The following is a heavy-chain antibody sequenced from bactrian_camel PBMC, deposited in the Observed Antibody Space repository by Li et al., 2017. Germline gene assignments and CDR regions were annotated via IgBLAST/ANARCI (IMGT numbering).Heavy chain of an antibody. D-gene: IGHD2*01. V-gene: IGHV3S1*01. Sequence: HVQLVESGGGSVKAGGSLRLACAATGYTHSGYSLGWFRRAPGGKEREGVAVIDSVGSIMYAESVKGRFTISRDNDKKTLYLQLSSLKTEDTAMYYCATEGSWLPPSDWGQGTQVTVS. CDR3: ATEGSWLPPSD. J-gene: IGHJ4*01. CDR2: IDSVGSIM. CDR1: GYTHSGYS.